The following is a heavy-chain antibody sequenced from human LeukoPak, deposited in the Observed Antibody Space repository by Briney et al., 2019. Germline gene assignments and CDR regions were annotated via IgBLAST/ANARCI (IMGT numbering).Heavy chain of an antibody. J-gene: IGHJ4*02. Sequence: PGGSLRLSCAASGFTFSNYWMHWVRQAPGKGLVWVSRINSDGSSTSYADSVKGRFTISRDNAKNTLYLQMNSLRAEDTAVYYCARRVVVPAAPYYFDYWGQGTLVTVSS. CDR2: INSDGSST. CDR3: ARRVVVPAAPYYFDY. CDR1: GFTFSNYW. V-gene: IGHV3-74*01. D-gene: IGHD2-2*01.